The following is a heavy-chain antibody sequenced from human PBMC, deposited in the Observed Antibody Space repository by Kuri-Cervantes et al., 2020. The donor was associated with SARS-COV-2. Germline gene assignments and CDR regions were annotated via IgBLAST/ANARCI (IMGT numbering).Heavy chain of an antibody. J-gene: IGHJ4*02. V-gene: IGHV3-21*04. D-gene: IGHD2-2*01. CDR3: AKEMGYSSSTTCPIDY. CDR1: GFTFSSYS. Sequence: ETLSLTCAASGFTFSSYSMNWVRKAPGKGLEWVSSISSSSSYIYYPDSVKGRFTISRDNAKNSLYLQMNSLRAEDTAVCYCAKEMGYSSSTTCPIDYWGQGTLVTVSS. CDR2: ISSSSSYI.